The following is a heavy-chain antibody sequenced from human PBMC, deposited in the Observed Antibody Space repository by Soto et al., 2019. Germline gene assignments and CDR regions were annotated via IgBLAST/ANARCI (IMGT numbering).Heavy chain of an antibody. CDR3: ARDNGREQYYDSSGYWYYFDY. CDR2: IYYSGST. CDR1: GGSISSYY. D-gene: IGHD3-22*01. J-gene: IGHJ4*02. Sequence: SETLSLTCTVSGGSISSYYWSWIRQPPGKGLEWIGYIYYSGSTNYNPSLKSRVTISVDTSKNQFSLKLSSVTAADTAVYYCARDNGREQYYDSSGYWYYFDYWGQGTRVTVSS. V-gene: IGHV4-59*01.